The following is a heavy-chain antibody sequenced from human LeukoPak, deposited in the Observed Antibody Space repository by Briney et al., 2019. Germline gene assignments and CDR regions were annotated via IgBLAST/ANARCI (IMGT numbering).Heavy chain of an antibody. J-gene: IGHJ4*02. Sequence: GGSLRLSCAASGFTFSSYWMHWVRQAPGKGLVWVSRINSDGSSTSYADSVKGRFTISRDNTKNSLYLQMNSLRAEDTAVFYCARDQYDTWSRRGNFDSWGQGTLVIVSS. CDR2: INSDGSST. V-gene: IGHV3-74*01. CDR1: GFTFSSYW. CDR3: ARDQYDTWSRRGNFDS. D-gene: IGHD3/OR15-3a*01.